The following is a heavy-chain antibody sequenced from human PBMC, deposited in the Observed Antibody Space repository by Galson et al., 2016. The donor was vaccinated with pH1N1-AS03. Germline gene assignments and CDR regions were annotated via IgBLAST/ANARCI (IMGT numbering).Heavy chain of an antibody. Sequence: SVKVSCKASGYTFTSQRIIWVRQAPGQGLECMGWITTSTGDPTYAQGFTGRFAFSLDTSVSTAYLQNDRLKADDSAVYYCARGQMSLSGFWDSWGQGTLVTVSS. D-gene: IGHD3-9*01. CDR1: GYTFTSQR. CDR3: ARGQMSLSGFWDS. CDR2: ITTSTGDP. V-gene: IGHV7-4-1*01. J-gene: IGHJ4*02.